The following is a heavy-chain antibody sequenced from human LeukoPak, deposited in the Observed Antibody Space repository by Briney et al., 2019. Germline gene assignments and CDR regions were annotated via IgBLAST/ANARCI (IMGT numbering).Heavy chain of an antibody. Sequence: SVTLCLTCAVSGSSVSSSSYYWGWIRQPPGSGLELIGSVFCSLNTHSNPSLKSRVTISVDTSKKQFALKLSSVTVAETAVYYCARHGVSSYGSSFDYWGQGTLVTVSS. CDR1: GSSVSSSSYY. J-gene: IGHJ4*02. CDR2: VFCSLNT. D-gene: IGHD5-18*01. CDR3: ARHGVSSYGSSFDY. V-gene: IGHV4-39*01.